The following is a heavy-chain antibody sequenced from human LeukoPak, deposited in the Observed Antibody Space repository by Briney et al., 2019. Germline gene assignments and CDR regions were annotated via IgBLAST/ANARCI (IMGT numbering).Heavy chain of an antibody. J-gene: IGHJ4*02. V-gene: IGHV3-7*01. CDR2: INYHGNEN. Sequence: EGSLRLSCAASGFTFSDYWMRWVRQAPGKGLEWVANINYHGNENYLLDSVKGRFTISRDNAKNSLFLQMNSLRVEDTAVYYCTRGDPDYWGLGTLVTVSS. D-gene: IGHD2-21*02. CDR3: TRGDPDY. CDR1: GFTFSDYW.